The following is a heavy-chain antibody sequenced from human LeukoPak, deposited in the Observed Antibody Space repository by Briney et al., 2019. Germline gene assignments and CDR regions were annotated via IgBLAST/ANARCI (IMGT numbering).Heavy chain of an antibody. V-gene: IGHV3-49*03. Sequence: PGGSLRLSCTASGFTCGDYAMSWFRQAPGKGLEWVGFIRSKAYGGTTEYAASVKGRFTISRDDSKSIGYLQMNSLKTEDTAVYYCTRRGTIAACDYWGQGTLVAVSS. J-gene: IGHJ4*02. CDR2: IRSKAYGGTT. CDR3: TRRGTIAACDY. CDR1: GFTCGDYA. D-gene: IGHD6-6*01.